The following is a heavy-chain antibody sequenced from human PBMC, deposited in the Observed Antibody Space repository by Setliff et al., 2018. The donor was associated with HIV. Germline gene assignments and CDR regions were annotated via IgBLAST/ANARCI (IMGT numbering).Heavy chain of an antibody. CDR1: GFTFSSYP. D-gene: IGHD4-17*01. V-gene: IGHV3-7*03. CDR2: INQDGTAT. CDR3: ARGFYGDYYFDY. Sequence: HPGGSLRLSCAVSGFTFSSYPMTWVRQAPGKGLEWVANINQDGTATFYVDSVQGRFTISADKSISTAYLQWSSLKASDTAMYYCARGFYGDYYFDYWGQGTLVTVSS. J-gene: IGHJ4*02.